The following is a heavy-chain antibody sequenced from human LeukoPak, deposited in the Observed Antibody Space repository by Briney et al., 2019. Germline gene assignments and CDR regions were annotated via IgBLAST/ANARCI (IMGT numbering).Heavy chain of an antibody. CDR3: AKDLGTMSDY. J-gene: IGHJ4*02. CDR1: GFTVSSNY. D-gene: IGHD1-7*01. CDR2: IYRGGST. V-gene: IGHV3-53*05. Sequence: GGSLRLSCAASGFTVSSNYMSWVRQAPGKGLEWVSAIYRGGSTYYADSVKGRFTISRDNSKNTLYLQMNSLRAEDTAVYYCAKDLGTMSDYWGQGTLVTVSS.